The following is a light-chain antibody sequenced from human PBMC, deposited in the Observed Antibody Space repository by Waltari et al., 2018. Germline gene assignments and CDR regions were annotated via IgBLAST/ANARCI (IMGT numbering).Light chain of an antibody. CDR2: SNN. J-gene: IGLJ2*01. CDR1: SSNIGSKT. V-gene: IGLV1-44*01. CDR3: SSWDDSVIGPV. Sequence: QSMLTQPPSASGTPGQRVTISCSGSSSNIGSKTVTWYQHLPGTAPRVLIYSNNQRPSGAPDRFSGSKSGTSASLAISGLQSEDEADYYCSSWDDSVIGPVFGGGTKLTVL.